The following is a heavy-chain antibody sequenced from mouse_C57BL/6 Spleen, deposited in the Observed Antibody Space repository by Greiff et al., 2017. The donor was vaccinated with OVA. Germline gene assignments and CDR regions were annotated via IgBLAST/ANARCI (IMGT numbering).Heavy chain of an antibody. CDR3: ARPTGTGAMDY. Sequence: VQLKASGGGLVKPGGSLKLSCAASGFTFSDYGMHWVRQAPEKGLAWVAYISSGSSTIYYADTVQGRFTISRDNAKNTLFLQMTSLRSEDTAMYYCARPTGTGAMDYWGQGTSVTVSS. CDR2: ISSGSSTI. CDR1: GFTFSDYG. V-gene: IGHV5-17*01. D-gene: IGHD4-1*01. J-gene: IGHJ4*01.